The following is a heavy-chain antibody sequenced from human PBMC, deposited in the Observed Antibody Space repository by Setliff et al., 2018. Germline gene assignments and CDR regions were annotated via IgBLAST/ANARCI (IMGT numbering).Heavy chain of an antibody. CDR3: SRDPNGDYVGAFDS. V-gene: IGHV3-23*01. D-gene: IGHD3-16*01. J-gene: IGHJ3*02. CDR2: ITGSGGGT. CDR1: GFTFSSYA. Sequence: PGGSLRLSCAASGFTFSSYALTWVRQAPGKGLEWVSSITGSGGGTDYADSVKGRFTISRDNSKNTLYLQMNSLRAEDSALYYCSRDPNGDYVGAFDSWGQGTMVTVS.